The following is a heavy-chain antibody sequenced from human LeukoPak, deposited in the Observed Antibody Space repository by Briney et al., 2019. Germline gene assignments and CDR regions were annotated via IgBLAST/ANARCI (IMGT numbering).Heavy chain of an antibody. D-gene: IGHD4-17*01. J-gene: IGHJ4*02. Sequence: PGGSLRLSCAASGFIFSSYAMSWVRQAPGKGLEWVSVIYSGGDTYSADSVKGRFTISRDNSKNTVYLQMNSLRAEDTAVYYCAREGGGDYGDYLRYWGQGTLVTVSS. CDR1: GFIFSSYA. V-gene: IGHV3-53*01. CDR3: AREGGGDYGDYLRY. CDR2: IYSGGDT.